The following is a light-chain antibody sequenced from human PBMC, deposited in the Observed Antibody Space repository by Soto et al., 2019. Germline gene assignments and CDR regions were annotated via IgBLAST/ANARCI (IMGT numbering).Light chain of an antibody. CDR2: EDN. Sequence: NFMLTQPHSVSESPGKTVTISCTSSSGSIASNYVQWYQQRPGSAPTTVIYEDNQRPSGVPDRFSGSIDSSSNSASLTISGLKTEDEADYYCQSYDSSNQGVFGRGTKLTVL. V-gene: IGLV6-57*02. J-gene: IGLJ2*01. CDR1: SGSIASNY. CDR3: QSYDSSNQGV.